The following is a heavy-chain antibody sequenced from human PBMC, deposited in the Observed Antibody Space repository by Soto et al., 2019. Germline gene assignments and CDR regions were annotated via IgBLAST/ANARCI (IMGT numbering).Heavy chain of an antibody. Sequence: FQGRVTITIDTSASTAYMELSSLRSEDTAVYYCARANGAFDIWGQGTMITVSS. CDR3: ARANGAFDI. D-gene: IGHD2-8*01. V-gene: IGHV1-3*01. J-gene: IGHJ3*02.